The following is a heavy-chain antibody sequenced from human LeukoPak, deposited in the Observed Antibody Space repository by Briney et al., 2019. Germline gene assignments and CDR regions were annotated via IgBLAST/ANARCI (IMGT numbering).Heavy chain of an antibody. J-gene: IGHJ6*03. Sequence: GGSLRLSCAASGFTFSSYGMHWVRQAPGKGLGWVAVISYDGNNKYYADSVKGRFTISRDNSKNTLFLQMNSLRAEDTAIYYCAKGLVGATPLDYYMDVWGKGTTVIISS. V-gene: IGHV3-30*18. D-gene: IGHD1-26*01. CDR2: ISYDGNNK. CDR3: AKGLVGATPLDYYMDV. CDR1: GFTFSSYG.